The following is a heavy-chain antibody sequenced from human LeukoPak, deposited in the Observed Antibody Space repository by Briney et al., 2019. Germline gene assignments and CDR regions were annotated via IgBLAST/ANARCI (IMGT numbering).Heavy chain of an antibody. V-gene: IGHV4-61*05. CDR2: IYYSGST. Sequence: SETLSLTCTVSGGSISSSSYYWGWIRQPPGKGLEWIGYIYYSGSTNYNPSLKSRVTISVDTSKNQFSLKLSSVTAADTAVYYCARVDSSGYYAFDIWGQGAMVTVSS. J-gene: IGHJ3*02. CDR1: GGSISSSSYY. D-gene: IGHD3-22*01. CDR3: ARVDSSGYYAFDI.